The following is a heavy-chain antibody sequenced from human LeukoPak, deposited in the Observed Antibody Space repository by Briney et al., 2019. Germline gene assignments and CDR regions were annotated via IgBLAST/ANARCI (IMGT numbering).Heavy chain of an antibody. CDR3: ARELRLKASAVCAY. D-gene: IGHD5-12*01. Sequence: GGSRRLSCAASGFTFSSYWMSWVRQAPGKGLEWVANIKQDGSEKYYVDSVKGRFTISRDNAKNSLYLQMNSLRAEDTAVYYRARELRLKASAVCAYWGQGTLVTVSS. J-gene: IGHJ4*02. CDR2: IKQDGSEK. V-gene: IGHV3-7*01. CDR1: GFTFSSYW.